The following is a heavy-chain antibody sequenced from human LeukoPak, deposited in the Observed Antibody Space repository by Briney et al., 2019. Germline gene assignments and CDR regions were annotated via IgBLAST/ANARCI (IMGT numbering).Heavy chain of an antibody. Sequence: PSETLSLTCTVSGGSISSHYWSWIRQPPGKGLEWIGYIYYSGSTNYNPSLKSRVTISVDTSKNQFSLKLSSVTAADTAVYYCARSAAADLFYYYYGMDVWGQGTTVTVSS. CDR3: ARSAAADLFYYYYGMDV. D-gene: IGHD6-13*01. V-gene: IGHV4-59*08. J-gene: IGHJ6*02. CDR2: IYYSGST. CDR1: GGSISSHY.